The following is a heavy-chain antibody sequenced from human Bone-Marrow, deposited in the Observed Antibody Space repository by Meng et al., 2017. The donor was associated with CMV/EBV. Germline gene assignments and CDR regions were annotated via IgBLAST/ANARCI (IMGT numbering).Heavy chain of an antibody. CDR2: ISSSGSTI. CDR1: GFTFSSYE. CDR3: ARAGGDYRFRWFDP. J-gene: IGHJ5*02. D-gene: IGHD2-21*02. V-gene: IGHV3-48*03. Sequence: GGSLRLSCAASGFTFSSYEMNWVRQAPGKGLEWVSYISSSGSTIYYADSVKGRFTISRDNAKNSLYLQMNSLRAEDTAVYYCARAGGDYRFRWFDPWGQGTLVTVSS.